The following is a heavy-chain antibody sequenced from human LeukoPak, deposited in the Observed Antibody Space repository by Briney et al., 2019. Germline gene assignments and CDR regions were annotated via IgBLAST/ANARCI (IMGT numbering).Heavy chain of an antibody. J-gene: IGHJ4*02. CDR2: ISYDGSNK. D-gene: IGHD6-19*01. Sequence: PGRSPRLSCAASGFTFSSYGMHWVRQAPGKGLEWVALISYDGSNKYYADSVKGRFTISRDNAKNSLYLQMNSLRAEDTAVYYCARDQDAYSSGWYGVFDYWGQGTLVTV. CDR1: GFTFSSYG. CDR3: ARDQDAYSSGWYGVFDY. V-gene: IGHV3-30*03.